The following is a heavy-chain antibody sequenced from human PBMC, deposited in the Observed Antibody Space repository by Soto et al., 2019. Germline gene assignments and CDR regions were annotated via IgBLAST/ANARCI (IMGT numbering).Heavy chain of an antibody. CDR1: GGSISSYY. Sequence: ETLSLTCTVSGGSISSYYWSWIRQPPGKGLEWIAYIYYSGSTNYNPSLKSRVAISGDTSKNQFSLKLSSVTAADTAVYYCARTVIGGFDYWGQGILVTVSS. V-gene: IGHV4-59*01. CDR3: ARTVIGGFDY. D-gene: IGHD3-16*02. J-gene: IGHJ4*02. CDR2: IYYSGST.